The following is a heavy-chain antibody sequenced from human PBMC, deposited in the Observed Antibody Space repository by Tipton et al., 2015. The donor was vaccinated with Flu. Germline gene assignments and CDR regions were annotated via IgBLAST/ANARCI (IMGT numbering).Heavy chain of an antibody. CDR1: GFTFSNYA. CDR2: ISGSGGTT. CDR3: AKASGTRGIDY. Sequence: GSLRLSCAASGFTFSNYALTWVRQAPGKGLEWGSGISGSGGTTYYADSVKGRFTISRDNSKNTLYLQMTSLRAEDTAVYYCAKASGTRGIDYWGQGTLVSVSS. J-gene: IGHJ4*02. V-gene: IGHV3-23*01. D-gene: IGHD1-1*01.